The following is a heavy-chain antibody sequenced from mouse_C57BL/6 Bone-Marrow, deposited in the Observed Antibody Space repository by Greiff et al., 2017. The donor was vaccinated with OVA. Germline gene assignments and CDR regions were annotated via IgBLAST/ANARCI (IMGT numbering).Heavy chain of an antibody. V-gene: IGHV1-82*01. D-gene: IGHD1-1*01. CDR1: GYAFSSSW. Sequence: QVQLQQSGPELVKPGASVKISCKASGYAFSSSWMNWVKQRPGKGLEWIVRIYPGDGDTNYNGKFKGKATLTADKSSSTAYMQLSSLTSEDSAVYFCARWLYYPPGFAYWGQGTLVTVSA. CDR2: IYPGDGDT. CDR3: ARWLYYPPGFAY. J-gene: IGHJ3*01.